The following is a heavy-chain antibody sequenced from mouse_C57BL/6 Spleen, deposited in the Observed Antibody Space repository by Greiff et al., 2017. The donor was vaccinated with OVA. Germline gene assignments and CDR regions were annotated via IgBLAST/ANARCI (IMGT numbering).Heavy chain of an antibody. J-gene: IGHJ4*01. CDR2: IYPRSGNT. CDR3: ARRRDYAMDY. CDR1: GYTFTSYG. Sequence: VQLQQSGAELARPGASVKLSCKASGYTFTSYGISWVKQRTGQGLEWIGEIYPRSGNTYYNEKFKGKATLTADKSSSTAYMELRSLTYEDSAVYFCARRRDYAMDYWGQGTSVTVSS. V-gene: IGHV1-81*01.